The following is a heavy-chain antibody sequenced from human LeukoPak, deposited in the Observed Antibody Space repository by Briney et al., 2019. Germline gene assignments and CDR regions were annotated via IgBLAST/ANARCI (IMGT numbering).Heavy chain of an antibody. J-gene: IGHJ2*01. CDR3: AREGVESIFDL. CDR1: GLTYSAQY. CDR2: ISNSGSYT. D-gene: IGHD3-10*01. Sequence: KAGGSLRLSCAVSGLTYSAQYMSWIRQAPGKGLEWISYISNSGSYTNYADSVRGRFTISRDNAKNSLYLQMNSLRAEDTAVYYCAREGVESIFDLWGRGTLVTVSS. V-gene: IGHV3-11*06.